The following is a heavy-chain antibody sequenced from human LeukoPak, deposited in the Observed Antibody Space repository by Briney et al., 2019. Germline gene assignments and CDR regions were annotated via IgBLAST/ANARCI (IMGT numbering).Heavy chain of an antibody. CDR2: ISSSSSYI. CDR3: AYLSISMIVVD. J-gene: IGHJ4*02. V-gene: IGHV3-21*01. Sequence: GRSLRLSCAASGFTFSSYGMHWVRQAPGKGLEWVSSISSSSSYIYYADSVKGRFTISRDNAKNSLYLQMNSLRAEDTAVYYCAYLSISMIVVDWGQGTLVTVSS. CDR1: GFTFSSYG. D-gene: IGHD3-22*01.